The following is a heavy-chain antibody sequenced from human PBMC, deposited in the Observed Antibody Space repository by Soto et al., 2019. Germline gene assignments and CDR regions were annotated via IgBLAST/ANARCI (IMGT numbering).Heavy chain of an antibody. Sequence: PSQTMSLTCSVSGGSISSGGYYRSWIRKHPGKGLEWIGYIYYSGSTYYNPSLKSRVTISVDTSKNQFSLKLSSVTAADTAVYYCARLTTVTSYYFDYWGQGTLVTVSS. CDR3: ARLTTVTSYYFDY. V-gene: IGHV4-31*03. CDR1: GGSISSGGYY. J-gene: IGHJ4*02. CDR2: IYYSGST. D-gene: IGHD4-17*01.